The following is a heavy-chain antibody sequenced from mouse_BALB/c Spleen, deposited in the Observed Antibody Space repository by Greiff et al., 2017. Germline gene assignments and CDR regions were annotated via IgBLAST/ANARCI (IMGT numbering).Heavy chain of an antibody. CDR2: ISSGSSTI. V-gene: IGHV5-17*02. D-gene: IGHD2-1*01. Sequence: DVMLVESGGGLVQPGGSRKLSCAASGFTFSSFGMHWVRQAPEKGLEWVAYISSGSSTIYYADTVKGRFTISRDNPKNTLFLQMTSLRSEDTAMYYCARDGNLVYWGQGTTLTVSS. CDR3: ARDGNLVY. J-gene: IGHJ2*01. CDR1: GFTFSSFG.